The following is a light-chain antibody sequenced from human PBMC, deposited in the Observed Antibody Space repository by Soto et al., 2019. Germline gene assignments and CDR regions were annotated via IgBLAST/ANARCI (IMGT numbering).Light chain of an antibody. CDR2: GAS. J-gene: IGKJ1*01. V-gene: IGKV3-20*01. Sequence: EIALTRFPATLSFSSVARATVSFRASQTFNSIYLAWYQQKPGQAPRLLIYGASSRATGIPDRFSGSGSGTDFTLTISRLEPEDFAVYYCHQYDSWTFGQGTKVDIK. CDR1: QTFNSIY. CDR3: HQYDSWT.